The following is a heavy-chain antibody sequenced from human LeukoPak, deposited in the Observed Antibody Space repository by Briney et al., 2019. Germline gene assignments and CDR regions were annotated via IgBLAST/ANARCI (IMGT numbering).Heavy chain of an antibody. CDR1: GYTFTSYG. D-gene: IGHD3-10*01. J-gene: IGHJ4*02. Sequence: ASVKVPCKASGYTFTSYGMNWVRQAPGQGLEWRGWINTNTGNPTYAQDFTGRFVFSLDTSVSTAYLQISSLKAEDTAVYYCARVLAMIRGAPFDYWGQGTLVTVSS. CDR2: INTNTGNP. CDR3: ARVLAMIRGAPFDY. V-gene: IGHV7-4-1*02.